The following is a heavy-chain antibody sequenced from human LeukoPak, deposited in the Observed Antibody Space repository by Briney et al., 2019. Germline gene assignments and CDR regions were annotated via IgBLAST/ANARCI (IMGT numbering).Heavy chain of an antibody. CDR3: ARGITIYGVMIIYFDS. D-gene: IGHD3-3*01. V-gene: IGHV1-2*02. J-gene: IGHJ4*02. Sequence: ASVKVSCKASGYTFTDYYLHWVRQAPGHRLEWMGWIKPDGGDTNYAQRLQGRVTMTRDTSISTAYMELTNLSSDDTAVYHCARGITIYGVMIIYFDSWGQGTLVTVSS. CDR1: GYTFTDYY. CDR2: IKPDGGDT.